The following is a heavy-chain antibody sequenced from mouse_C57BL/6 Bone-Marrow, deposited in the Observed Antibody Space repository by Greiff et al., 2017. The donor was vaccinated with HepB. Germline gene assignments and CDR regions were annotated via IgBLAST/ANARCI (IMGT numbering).Heavy chain of an antibody. D-gene: IGHD1-1*01. J-gene: IGHJ2*01. Sequence: VQLQQSGAELVKPGASVKMSCKASGYTFTSYWITWVKQRPGQGLEWIGDIYPGSGSTNYNEKFKSKATLTVDTSSSTAYMQLSSLTSEDSAVYYCARDFFITTVVADYWGQGTTLTVSS. CDR3: ARDFFITTVVADY. V-gene: IGHV1-55*01. CDR2: IYPGSGST. CDR1: GYTFTSYW.